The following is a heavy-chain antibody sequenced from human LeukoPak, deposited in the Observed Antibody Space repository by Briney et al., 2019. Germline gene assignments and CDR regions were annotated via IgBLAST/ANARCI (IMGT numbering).Heavy chain of an antibody. Sequence: PSETLSLTCTVSGGFISSSSYYWGWIRQPPGKGLEWIGSIYYSGSTYYNPSLKSRVTISVDTSKNQFSLKLSSVTAADTAVYYCARLDILTGYYIDYWGQGTLVTVSS. D-gene: IGHD3-9*01. CDR3: ARLDILTGYYIDY. V-gene: IGHV4-39*01. J-gene: IGHJ4*02. CDR1: GGFISSSSYY. CDR2: IYYSGST.